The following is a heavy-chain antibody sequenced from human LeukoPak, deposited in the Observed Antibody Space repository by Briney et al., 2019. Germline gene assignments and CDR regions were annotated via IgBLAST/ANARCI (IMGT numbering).Heavy chain of an antibody. CDR1: GYTFTSYY. D-gene: IGHD2-15*01. CDR3: ARDVCSGGSCYSGTFDY. J-gene: IGHJ4*02. V-gene: IGHV1-2*02. Sequence: ASVKVSCKASGYTFTSYYMHWVRQAPGQGLEWMGWINPNSGGTNYAQKFQGGVTMTRDTSISTAYMELSRLRSDDTAVYYCARDVCSGGSCYSGTFDYWGQGTLVTVSS. CDR2: INPNSGGT.